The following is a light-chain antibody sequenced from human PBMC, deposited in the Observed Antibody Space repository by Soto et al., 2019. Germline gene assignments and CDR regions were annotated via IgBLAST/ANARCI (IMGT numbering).Light chain of an antibody. CDR1: SSNIGAGYD. CDR2: GNS. CDR3: QSYDSSLSGSGV. V-gene: IGLV1-40*01. Sequence: VVTQPPSVSGAPGQRVTISCTGSSSNIGAGYDVHWYQQLPGTAPKLLIYGNSNRPSGVPDRFSGSKSGTSASLAITGLQAEDEADYYCQSYDSSLSGSGVFGGGTKVTVL. J-gene: IGLJ2*01.